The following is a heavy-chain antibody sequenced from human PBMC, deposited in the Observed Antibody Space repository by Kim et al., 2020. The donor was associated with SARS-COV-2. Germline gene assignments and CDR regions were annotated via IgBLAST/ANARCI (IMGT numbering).Heavy chain of an antibody. CDR2: INTRTGNP. CDR1: GYDFTTYP. Sequence: ASVKVSCKASGYDFTTYPMNWVRQDPGQGLEWMGWINTRTGNPEYAQAFPGRFVFSLNASGTTAYLHITNLRAEDTAIYYCASVVWGQGTTVVVSS. J-gene: IGHJ3*01. CDR3: ASVV. V-gene: IGHV7-4-1*02.